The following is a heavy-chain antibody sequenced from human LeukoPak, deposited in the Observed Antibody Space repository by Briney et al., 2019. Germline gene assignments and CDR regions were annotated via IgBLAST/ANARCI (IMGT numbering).Heavy chain of an antibody. CDR1: GFTFSSYE. J-gene: IGHJ4*02. Sequence: PGGSLRLSCAASGFTFSSYEMNWVRQAPGKGLEWVSSISSSSSYIYYADSVKGRFTISRDNANNLVYLQMNSLRAEDTAVYYCARDVDYANPRHDYWGQGTLVTVSS. CDR2: ISSSSSYI. D-gene: IGHD4/OR15-4a*01. V-gene: IGHV3-21*01. CDR3: ARDVDYANPRHDY.